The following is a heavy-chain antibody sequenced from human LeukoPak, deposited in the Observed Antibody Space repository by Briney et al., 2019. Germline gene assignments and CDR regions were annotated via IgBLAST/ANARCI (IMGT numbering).Heavy chain of an antibody. J-gene: IGHJ4*02. Sequence: SETLSLTCTVSGGPISSSSYYWGWIRQPPGKGLEWIGSIYYSGSTYYNPSLKSRVTISVDTSKNQFSLKLSSVTAADTAVYYCASHPLYYYDSSGSLPHFDYWGQGTLVTVSS. CDR1: GGPISSSSYY. CDR3: ASHPLYYYDSSGSLPHFDY. CDR2: IYYSGST. V-gene: IGHV4-39*01. D-gene: IGHD3-22*01.